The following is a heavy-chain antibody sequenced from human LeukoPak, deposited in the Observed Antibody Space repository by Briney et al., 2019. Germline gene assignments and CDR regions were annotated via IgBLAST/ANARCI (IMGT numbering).Heavy chain of an antibody. D-gene: IGHD1-26*01. CDR2: ISGYNGYT. CDR3: ARRGSYYNVADY. CDR1: GYTFTSYG. Sequence: ASVKVSCTASGYTFTSYGISWVRQAPGQGLEWMGWISGYNGYTHYAHNLQGRVTMTTDTSTSTAYMELRSLRSEDTAMYYCARRGSYYNVADYWGQGTLVTVSP. V-gene: IGHV1-18*01. J-gene: IGHJ4*02.